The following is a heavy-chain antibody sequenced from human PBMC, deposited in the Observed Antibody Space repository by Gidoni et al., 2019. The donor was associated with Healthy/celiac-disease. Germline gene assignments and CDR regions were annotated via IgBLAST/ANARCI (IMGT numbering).Heavy chain of an antibody. J-gene: IGHJ4*02. V-gene: IGHV1-46*03. CDR1: GYTFTSYY. D-gene: IGHD2-15*01. CDR3: ARSWGLWSGGSCLNY. CDR2: INPSGGST. Sequence: QVQLVQSGAEVKKPGASVKVSCKASGYTFTSYYMPWVRQAPGQGLEWMGIINPSGGSTSYAQKCQGRVTMTRDTSTSTVYMELSSLRSEDTAVYYCARSWGLWSGGSCLNYWGQGTLVTVSS.